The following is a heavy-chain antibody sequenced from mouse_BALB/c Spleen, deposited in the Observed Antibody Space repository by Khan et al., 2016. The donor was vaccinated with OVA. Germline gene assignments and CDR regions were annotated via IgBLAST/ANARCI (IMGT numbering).Heavy chain of an antibody. J-gene: IGHJ2*01. Sequence: EVELVESGGGLVQPGGSRKLSCAASGFTFSRFGMHWVRQAPEKGLEWVAYISSGSSTIYYADTVQGRFTISRDNPKNPLCLQMTSLRSEDTSMYYCARDSNFDYWGQGTTLTVSS. CDR3: ARDSNFDY. V-gene: IGHV5-17*02. CDR1: GFTFSRFG. CDR2: ISSGSSTI.